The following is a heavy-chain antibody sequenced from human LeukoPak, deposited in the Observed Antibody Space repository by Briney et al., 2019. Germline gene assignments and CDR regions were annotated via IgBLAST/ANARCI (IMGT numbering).Heavy chain of an antibody. Sequence: GSLRISCGASGFTFNSYWMHWVRQPPGNGMVLVLRNGSDGSTTTYADSVKGRFTISRDNAKNTLYLQMNSLRAEDTAVYYCARERSGSSGYYSAIDSWGQGTLVTVSS. D-gene: IGHD3-22*01. CDR1: GFTFNSYW. J-gene: IGHJ4*02. V-gene: IGHV3-74*01. CDR3: ARERSGSSGYYSAIDS. CDR2: NGSDGSTT.